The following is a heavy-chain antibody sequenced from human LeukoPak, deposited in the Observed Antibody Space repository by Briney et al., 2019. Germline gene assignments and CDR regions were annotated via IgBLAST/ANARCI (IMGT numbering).Heavy chain of an antibody. CDR2: ISGSGGNT. J-gene: IGHJ3*02. CDR3: AKLRSGTTGNVEI. D-gene: IGHD1-26*01. CDR1: GFTSSSYA. V-gene: IGHV3-23*01. Sequence: GGSLRLSCAASGFTSSSYAMSWVRQAPGKGLEWVSAISGSGGNTYYADSAKGRFTISRDNSKNTLYLQMNSLRAEDSAAYYCAKLRSGTTGNVEIWGQGTMVTVSS.